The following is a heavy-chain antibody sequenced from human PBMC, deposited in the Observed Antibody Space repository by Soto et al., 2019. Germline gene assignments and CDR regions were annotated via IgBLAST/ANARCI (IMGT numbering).Heavy chain of an antibody. CDR1: GYTFTSYA. Sequence: QVQLVQSGAEVKKPGASVKVSCKASGYTFTSYAMHWVRQAPGQRLEWMGWINAGNGNTKYSQKFQGRVTITRDTSASTAYMELSSLRSEDTAVYYCARVGAAAGNRLGHIYYYYGMDVWGQGTTVTVSS. J-gene: IGHJ6*02. CDR3: ARVGAAAGNRLGHIYYYYGMDV. CDR2: INAGNGNT. V-gene: IGHV1-3*01. D-gene: IGHD6-13*01.